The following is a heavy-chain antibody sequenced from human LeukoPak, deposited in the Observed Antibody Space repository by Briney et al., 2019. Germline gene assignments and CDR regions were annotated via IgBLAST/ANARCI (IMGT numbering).Heavy chain of an antibody. CDR2: ISSSGGTI. V-gene: IGHV3-48*03. Sequence: GGSLRLSCAASGFTFSSYEMNWARQAPGKGLEWVSYISSSGGTIYYADSVKGRFTISRDNAKNSLYLQMNSLRAEDTAVYYCARAVLYYYYGMDVWGQGTTVTVSS. J-gene: IGHJ6*02. CDR3: ARAVLYYYYGMDV. CDR1: GFTFSSYE.